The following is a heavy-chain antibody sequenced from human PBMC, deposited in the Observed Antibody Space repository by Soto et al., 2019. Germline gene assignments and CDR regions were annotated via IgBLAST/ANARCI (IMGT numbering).Heavy chain of an antibody. CDR3: VRDGAGASGLGWFGP. J-gene: IGHJ5*02. Sequence: QVQLQESGPGLVKPSQTLSLSCTVSGDSISRGGYYWNWIRQHPRKGLEWIGYIYHSGSTNYNPSLKSRVTISVDTSKNQLSLELTNVTAADTAVSYCVRDGAGASGLGWFGPWCQGILVTVS. V-gene: IGHV4-31*03. D-gene: IGHD3-10*01. CDR1: GDSISRGGYY. CDR2: IYHSGST.